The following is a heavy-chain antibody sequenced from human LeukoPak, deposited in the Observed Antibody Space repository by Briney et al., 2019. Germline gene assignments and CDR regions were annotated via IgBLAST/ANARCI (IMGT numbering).Heavy chain of an antibody. CDR2: IDPSGNT. J-gene: IGHJ4*02. V-gene: IGHV1-46*01. CDR1: GYTFPIYH. Sequence: ASVKVSCKASGYTFPIYHMHWVRQAPGQGLEWMGVIDPSGNTAYAQKFQGRVTVTRDTSASTVYMDLSSLRSDDTAMYYCAREPGGSPEFDYWGQGTLVTVSS. D-gene: IGHD3-16*01. CDR3: AREPGGSPEFDY.